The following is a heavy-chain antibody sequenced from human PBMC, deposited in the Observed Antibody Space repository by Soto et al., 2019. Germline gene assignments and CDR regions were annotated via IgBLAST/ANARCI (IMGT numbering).Heavy chain of an antibody. CDR1: GYTFTSYG. J-gene: IGHJ4*02. D-gene: IGHD3-22*01. CDR2: ISAYNGNT. Sequence: GASVKVSCKASGYTFTSYGISWVRQAPGQGLEWMGWISAYNGNTNYAQKLQGRVTMTTDTSTSTAYMELRSLRSDDTAVYYCAREGVYYDSSGYYLRPWGQGTLVTVSS. CDR3: AREGVYYDSSGYYLRP. V-gene: IGHV1-18*04.